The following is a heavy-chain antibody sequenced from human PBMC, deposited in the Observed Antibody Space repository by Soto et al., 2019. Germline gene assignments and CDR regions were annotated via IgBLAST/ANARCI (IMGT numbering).Heavy chain of an antibody. D-gene: IGHD3-22*01. J-gene: IGHJ4*02. Sequence: GESLKISCKGSGYSFTSYWSGWVRQMPGKGLEWMGIINPADSDTRYSPSFQGQVTISADKSISTAYLQWNSLKASDSAMYYCARHGLYYDTSGYPGYWGQGTLVPGSS. CDR3: ARHGLYYDTSGYPGY. CDR1: GYSFTSYW. V-gene: IGHV5-51*01. CDR2: INPADSDT.